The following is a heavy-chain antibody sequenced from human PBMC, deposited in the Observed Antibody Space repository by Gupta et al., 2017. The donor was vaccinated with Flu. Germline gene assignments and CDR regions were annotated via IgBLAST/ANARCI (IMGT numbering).Heavy chain of an antibody. J-gene: IGHJ2*01. CDR1: LSGYD. CDR3: ATAGPNIAWLYFVL. Sequence: LSGYDWGSIPQATAEGLEWIAEINHSGSTNYNPSLKSRVTLSVDTSKNQFSLKLSSVTAADTAVYYSATAGPNIAWLYFVLWGSGILVIFPS. CDR2: INHSGST. D-gene: IGHD6-13*01. V-gene: IGHV4-34*01.